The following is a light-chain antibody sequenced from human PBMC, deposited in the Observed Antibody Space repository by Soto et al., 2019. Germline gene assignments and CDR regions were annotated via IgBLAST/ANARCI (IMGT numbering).Light chain of an antibody. V-gene: IGKV4-1*01. CDR3: QQYYSSPLT. CDR2: WAS. J-gene: IGKJ4*01. Sequence: DIVMTQSPDSLAVSLGERATINCKSSQSLLDSSSNKNYLAWYQQKTGQPPKLLIYWASTRKSGVPDRFSGSGSGTDFTLTISSLQAEDAAVYYCQQYYSSPLTFGGGTKVDNK. CDR1: QSLLDSSSNKNY.